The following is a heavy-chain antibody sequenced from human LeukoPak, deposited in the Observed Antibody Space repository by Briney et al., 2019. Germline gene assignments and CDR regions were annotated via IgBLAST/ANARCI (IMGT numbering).Heavy chain of an antibody. CDR1: GGSISSSSYY. J-gene: IGHJ4*02. D-gene: IGHD2-2*02. Sequence: PSETLSLTCTVSGGSISSSSYYWGWIRQPPGKGLEWIGSIYYSGSTYYNPSLKSRVTISVDTSKNQFSLKLSSVTAADTAVYYCARGLPAAIRYWGQGTLVTVSS. V-gene: IGHV4-39*01. CDR3: ARGLPAAIRY. CDR2: IYYSGST.